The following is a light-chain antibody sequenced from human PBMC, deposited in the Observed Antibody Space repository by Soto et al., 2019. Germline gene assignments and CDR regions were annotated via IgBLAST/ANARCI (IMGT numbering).Light chain of an antibody. J-gene: IGKJ1*01. Sequence: EIVMTQSPVTLSVSPGKRATLSCRASQSVSSNLAWYQQKPGQVPRLLIYGASNRASGIPARFSGSGSGTEFTLTISSLQSEDFAVYYCHQYDSWPRAFGQGTKVEIK. CDR1: QSVSSN. V-gene: IGKV3-15*01. CDR3: HQYDSWPRA. CDR2: GAS.